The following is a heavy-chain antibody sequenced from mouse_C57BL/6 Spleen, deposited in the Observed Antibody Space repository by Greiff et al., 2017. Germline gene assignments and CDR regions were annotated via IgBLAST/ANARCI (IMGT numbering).Heavy chain of an antibody. V-gene: IGHV1-18*01. Sequence: EVQLQQSGPELVKPGASVKIPCKASGYTFTDYNMDWVKQSRGKSLEWIGDINPNNGGTIYNQKFKGKATLTVDKSSSTAYMELRSLTSEDTAVYYCATPYYGSSWGFAYWGQGTLVTVSA. CDR3: ATPYYGSSWGFAY. D-gene: IGHD1-1*01. J-gene: IGHJ3*01. CDR1: GYTFTDYN. CDR2: INPNNGGT.